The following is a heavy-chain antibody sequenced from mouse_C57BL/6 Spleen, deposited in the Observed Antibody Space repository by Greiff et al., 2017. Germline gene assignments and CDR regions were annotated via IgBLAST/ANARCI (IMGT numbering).Heavy chain of an antibody. CDR3: AKEHYDGYYGWYFDV. V-gene: IGHV5-16*01. Sequence: EVLLVESEGGLVQPGSSMKLSCTASGFTFSDYYMAWVRQVPEKGLEWVANINYDGSSTYYLDSLKSRFIISRDNAKNILDLQMSSLKSEDTATYYCAKEHYDGYYGWYFDVWGTGTTVTVSS. D-gene: IGHD2-3*01. CDR2: INYDGSST. J-gene: IGHJ1*03. CDR1: GFTFSDYY.